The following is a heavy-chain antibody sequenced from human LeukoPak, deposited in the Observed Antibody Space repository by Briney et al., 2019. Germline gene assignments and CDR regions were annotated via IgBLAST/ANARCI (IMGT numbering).Heavy chain of an antibody. CDR1: GYTFTSYG. CDR2: ISAYNGNT. CDR3: ARVVRGYTPFGGMDV. J-gene: IGHJ6*02. Sequence: ASVKVSCKASGYTFTSYGISWVRQAPGQGLEWMGWISAYNGNTNYAQKLQGRVTMTTDTSTSTAYMELRSLRSDDTAVYYCARVVRGYTPFGGMDVWGQETTVTVSS. V-gene: IGHV1-18*01. D-gene: IGHD5-18*01.